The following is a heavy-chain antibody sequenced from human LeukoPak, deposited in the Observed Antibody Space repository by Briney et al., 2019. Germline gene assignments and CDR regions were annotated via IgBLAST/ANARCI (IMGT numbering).Heavy chain of an antibody. J-gene: IGHJ4*02. D-gene: IGHD4-17*01. CDR3: AKAGPTTVTAPPDY. V-gene: IGHV3-9*01. Sequence: DSVKGRFTISRDNAKNSLYLQMNSLRAEDTALYYCAKAGPTTVTAPPDYWGQGTLVTVSS.